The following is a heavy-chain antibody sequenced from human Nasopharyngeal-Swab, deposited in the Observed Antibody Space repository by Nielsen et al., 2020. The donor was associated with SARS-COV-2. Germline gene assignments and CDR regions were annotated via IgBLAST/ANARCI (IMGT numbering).Heavy chain of an antibody. CDR2: ISSSGSTI. CDR3: ARSSGYYYKNFDY. CDR1: GFTFSDYY. D-gene: IGHD3-22*01. Sequence: GESLKISCAASGFTFSDYYMSWIRQAPGKGLEWVSYISSSGSTIYYADSVKGRFTISRDNAKNSLYLQMKSLRAEDTAVYYCARSSGYYYKNFDYWGQGTLVTVSS. J-gene: IGHJ4*02. V-gene: IGHV3-11*04.